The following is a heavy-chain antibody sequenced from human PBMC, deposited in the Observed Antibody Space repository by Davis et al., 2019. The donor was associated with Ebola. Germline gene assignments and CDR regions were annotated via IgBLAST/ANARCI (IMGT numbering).Heavy chain of an antibody. D-gene: IGHD2-15*01. V-gene: IGHV1-2*06. CDR3: ARDEILYSSRVSGPLDY. CDR1: GYTFTNYD. CDR2: INPNSGGT. J-gene: IGHJ4*02. Sequence: AASVKVSCKASGYTFTNYDINWVRQAPGQGLEWMGRINPNSGGTNYAQKFQGRVTMTRDTSISTAYMELSGLRYEDTAVYYCARDEILYSSRVSGPLDYWGQGTLVTVSS.